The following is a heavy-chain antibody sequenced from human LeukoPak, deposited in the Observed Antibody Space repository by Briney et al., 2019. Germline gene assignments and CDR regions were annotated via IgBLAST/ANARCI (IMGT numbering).Heavy chain of an antibody. V-gene: IGHV3-7*01. CDR3: ASSSCSGQLMGYCPPADY. CDR1: GFNFSNYW. CDR2: IKQDGSEK. D-gene: IGHD2-15*01. J-gene: IGHJ4*02. Sequence: PGGFLRLSCAGSGFNFSNYWMTWVRQAPGKGLEWVANIKQDGSEKYYVDSVKGRFTISRDNAKNSLYLQMNSLRAEDTAVYYCASSSCSGQLMGYCPPADYWGQGTLVTVSS.